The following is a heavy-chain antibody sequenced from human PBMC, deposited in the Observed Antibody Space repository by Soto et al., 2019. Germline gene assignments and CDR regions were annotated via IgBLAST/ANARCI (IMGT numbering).Heavy chain of an antibody. CDR3: ARGAARLRFIAWFDP. J-gene: IGHJ5*02. CDR2: IYYSGST. CDR1: GGSISSGDYY. Sequence: QVQLQESGPGLVKPSQTLSLTCTVSGGSISSGDYYWSWIRQPPGKGLEWIGYIYYSGSTYYNPSHKSRVTLSVDTSKTQFSLKLSSVTAADTAVYYCARGAARLRFIAWFDPWGQGTLVTVSS. V-gene: IGHV4-30-4*01. D-gene: IGHD5-12*01.